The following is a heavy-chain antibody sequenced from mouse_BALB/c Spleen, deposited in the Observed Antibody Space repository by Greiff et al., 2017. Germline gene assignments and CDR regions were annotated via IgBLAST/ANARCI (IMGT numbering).Heavy chain of an antibody. CDR2: ISSGSSTI. J-gene: IGHJ2*01. V-gene: IGHV5-17*02. Sequence: EVKLVESGGGLVQPGGSRKLSCAASGFTFSSFGMHWVRQAPEKGLEWVAYISSGSSTIYYADTVKGRFTISRDNPKNTLFLQMTSLRSEDTAMYYCASSYYGSSYDHWGQGTTLTVSS. CDR3: ASSYYGSSYDH. D-gene: IGHD1-1*01. CDR1: GFTFSSFG.